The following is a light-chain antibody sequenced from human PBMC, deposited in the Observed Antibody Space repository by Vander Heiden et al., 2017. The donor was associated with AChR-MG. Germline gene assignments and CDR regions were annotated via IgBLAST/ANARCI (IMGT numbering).Light chain of an antibody. J-gene: IGKJ1*01. CDR1: QSVLYSPNNKNY. CDR2: GAS. V-gene: IGKV4-1*01. CDR3: QQYYSTLWT. Sequence: DIVMTQSPDSLALSLGERATTNRNSSQSVLYSPNNKNYLAWYQQKPGQPPKLLIYGASTRESGVPDRFSGSGSGTDFTLTISSLQAEDVAVYYCQQYYSTLWTFGQGTKVEIK.